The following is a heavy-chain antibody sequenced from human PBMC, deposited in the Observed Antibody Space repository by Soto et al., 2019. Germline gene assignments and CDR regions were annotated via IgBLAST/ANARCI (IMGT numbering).Heavy chain of an antibody. Sequence: QVQLVQSGGEVKKPGASVKVSCNASRYSFTGYYMHWVRQAPGQGLEWMGWINPNCGGTNYAQKFQGRVTMTRDTSNRTAYMELSRLRSDDTAVYYCARARDGFSLNFDYWGQATLVTVSS. V-gene: IGHV1-2*02. CDR1: RYSFTGYY. CDR3: ARARDGFSLNFDY. D-gene: IGHD5-12*01. J-gene: IGHJ4*02. CDR2: INPNCGGT.